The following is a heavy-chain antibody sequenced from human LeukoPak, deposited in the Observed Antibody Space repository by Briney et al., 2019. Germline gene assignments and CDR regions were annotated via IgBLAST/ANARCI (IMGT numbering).Heavy chain of an antibody. D-gene: IGHD1-26*01. CDR1: GFTLSSYS. CDR2: ISSSSSYI. CDR3: ARGSSNSGSYYNWFDP. Sequence: PGGSLRLSCAASGFTLSSYSMHWVRQAPGKGLEWVSSISSSSSYIYYADSVKGRFTISRDNAKNSLFLQMNSLRAEDTAVYYCARGSSNSGSYYNWFDPWGQGTLVTVSS. J-gene: IGHJ5*02. V-gene: IGHV3-21*01.